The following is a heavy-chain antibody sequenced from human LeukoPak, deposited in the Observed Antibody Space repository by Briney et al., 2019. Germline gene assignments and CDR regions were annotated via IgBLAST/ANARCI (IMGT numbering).Heavy chain of an antibody. D-gene: IGHD6-6*01. Sequence: GGSLRLSCAVSGFTFSGFWMSWSRQAPGKGLEWVASINSDGSEGYYADVVKGRFTISRDNAKNSLYLQINSLRAEDTAVHYCARSSYSSSSSVWGQGTMVTVSS. CDR2: INSDGSEG. CDR1: GFTFSGFW. CDR3: ARSSYSSSSSV. J-gene: IGHJ3*01. V-gene: IGHV3-7*03.